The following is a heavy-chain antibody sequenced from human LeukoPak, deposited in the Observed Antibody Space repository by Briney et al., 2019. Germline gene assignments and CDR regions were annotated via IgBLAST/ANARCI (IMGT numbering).Heavy chain of an antibody. CDR2: ISWNSGSI. D-gene: IGHD3-10*01. J-gene: IGHJ5*02. Sequence: GRSLRLSCAASGFTFDDYAMHWVRQAPGKGLEWVSGISWNSGSIGYADSVQGRFTISRDNAKNSLYLQMNSLRAEDTALYYCAPLGLLWFGEDPWGQGTLVTVSS. CDR1: GFTFDDYA. V-gene: IGHV3-9*01. CDR3: APLGLLWFGEDP.